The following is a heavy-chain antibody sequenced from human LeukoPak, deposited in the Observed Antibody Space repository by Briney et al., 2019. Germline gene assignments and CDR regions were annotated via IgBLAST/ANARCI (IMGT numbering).Heavy chain of an antibody. CDR3: AKGHGDYGTGFDC. Sequence: PGGSLRLSCAASGFTFSSYSMTWVRQAPGKGLEWLSIISGGGTSTYSVDSVKGRFTISRDNSKNTLYLHMNSLGVDDTAAYFCAKGHGDYGTGFDCWGQGTLVTVSS. CDR1: GFTFSSYS. CDR2: ISGGGTST. V-gene: IGHV3-23*01. J-gene: IGHJ4*02. D-gene: IGHD4-17*01.